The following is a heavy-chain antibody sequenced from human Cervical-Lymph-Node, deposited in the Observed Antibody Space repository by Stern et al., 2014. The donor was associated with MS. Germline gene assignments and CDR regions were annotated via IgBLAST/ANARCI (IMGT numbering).Heavy chain of an antibody. Sequence: QVQLVQSGAEVKKPGASVKVSCKASGYTFTSYAMHWVRQAPGQRLEWMGWINAGNGNTKYSQKFQGRVTITRDTSASTAYMELSSLRSEDTAVYYCARDNSHVLRYFDWFPNYYFDYWGQGTLVTVSS. V-gene: IGHV1-3*01. CDR3: ARDNSHVLRYFDWFPNYYFDY. D-gene: IGHD3-9*01. J-gene: IGHJ4*02. CDR1: GYTFTSYA. CDR2: INAGNGNT.